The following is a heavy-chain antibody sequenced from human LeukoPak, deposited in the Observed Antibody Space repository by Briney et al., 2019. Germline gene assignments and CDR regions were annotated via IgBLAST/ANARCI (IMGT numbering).Heavy chain of an antibody. D-gene: IGHD5-18*01. CDR1: GGSINNYY. J-gene: IGHJ4*02. Sequence: PSETLSLTCAISGGSINNYYWSWIRQPPGKGLEWIGYIYYSGITNYSPSLNSRVNISLDTAKNQFSLRLSSVTAADTAVYYCARQTAKNVDTARFDSWGQGTLVTVSS. V-gene: IGHV4-59*08. CDR3: ARQTAKNVDTARFDS. CDR2: IYYSGIT.